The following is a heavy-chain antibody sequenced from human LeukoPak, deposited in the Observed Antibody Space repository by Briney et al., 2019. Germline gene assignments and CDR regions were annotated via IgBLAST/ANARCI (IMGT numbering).Heavy chain of an antibody. J-gene: IGHJ4*02. Sequence: GGSLRLSCAASGFTFSSYAMHWVRQAPGKGLEWVAVISYDGSNKYYADSVKGRFTIPRDNSKNTLYLQMNSLRAEDTAVYYCARGPAKYSSGWYGVYWGQGTLVTVSS. V-gene: IGHV3-30-3*01. D-gene: IGHD6-19*01. CDR3: ARGPAKYSSGWYGVY. CDR2: ISYDGSNK. CDR1: GFTFSSYA.